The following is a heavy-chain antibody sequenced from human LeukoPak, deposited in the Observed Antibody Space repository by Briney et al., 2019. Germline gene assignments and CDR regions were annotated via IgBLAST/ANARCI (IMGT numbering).Heavy chain of an antibody. CDR3: TKALFGGMTV. CDR2: ISGSGGTT. Sequence: GGSLRLSRAASGFTFSTYGMSWVRQAPGKGLECVSGISGSGGTTYYADSVKGRFTISRDNSKNTVSMQLDSLRVDDTAIYYCTKALFGGMTVWGQGTTVTVSS. J-gene: IGHJ6*02. CDR1: GFTFSTYG. V-gene: IGHV3-23*01. D-gene: IGHD3-10*01.